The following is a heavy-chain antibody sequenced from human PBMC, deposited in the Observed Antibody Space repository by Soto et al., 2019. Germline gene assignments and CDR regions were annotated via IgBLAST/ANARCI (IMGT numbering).Heavy chain of an antibody. CDR1: GGSISSGYYY. Sequence: LSLTCTVSGGSISSGYYYWSWIRQPPGKGLEWIGYIYYSGSTYYNPSLKSRVTISVDTSKNQFSLKLSSVTAADTAVYYCARGVGSNYYDSSGYSYYFDYWGQGTLVTVSS. J-gene: IGHJ4*02. CDR2: IYYSGST. CDR3: ARGVGSNYYDSSGYSYYFDY. V-gene: IGHV4-30-4*01. D-gene: IGHD3-22*01.